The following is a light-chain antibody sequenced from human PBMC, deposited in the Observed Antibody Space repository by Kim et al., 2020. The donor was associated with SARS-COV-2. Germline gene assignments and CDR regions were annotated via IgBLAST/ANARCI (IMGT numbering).Light chain of an antibody. V-gene: IGKV1-12*01. CDR2: AAT. CDR1: QDIDSW. Sequence: DIQMTQSPSSVSASVGDRVAITCRASQDIDSWLAWYQQKPGKAPKLLIYAATNLQPGVPSRFSGSGSGTDFTLTISSLQPKDFATYYCQQSNRFPLSFGGGTKVDIK. CDR3: QQSNRFPLS. J-gene: IGKJ4*01.